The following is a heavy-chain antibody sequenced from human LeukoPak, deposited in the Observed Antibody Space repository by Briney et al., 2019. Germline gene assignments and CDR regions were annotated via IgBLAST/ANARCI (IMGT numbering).Heavy chain of an antibody. J-gene: IGHJ5*02. CDR1: DGSISSYY. CDR2: IYYSGST. Sequence: SETLSLTCTVSDGSISSYYWSWIRQPPGKGLEWIGYIYYSGSTNYNPSLKSRVTISVDTSKNQFSLKLSSVTAADTAVYYCARHGKMFDFWSGYYTNWFDPWGQGTLVTVSS. D-gene: IGHD3-3*01. V-gene: IGHV4-59*08. CDR3: ARHGKMFDFWSGYYTNWFDP.